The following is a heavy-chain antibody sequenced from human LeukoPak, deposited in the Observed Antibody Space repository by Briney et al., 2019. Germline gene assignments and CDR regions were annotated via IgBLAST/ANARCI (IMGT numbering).Heavy chain of an antibody. CDR1: GFTFSSHW. Sequence: PGGSLRLSCAASGFTFSSHWMSWVRQAPGKGLEWVANIKLDGSEKYYVDSVKSRFTISRDNAKNSLYLEMNSLRAEDTAVYYCARDSLVRVYYGMDVWGQGTTVTVSS. J-gene: IGHJ6*02. V-gene: IGHV3-7*01. CDR3: ARDSLVRVYYGMDV. D-gene: IGHD1-26*01. CDR2: IKLDGSEK.